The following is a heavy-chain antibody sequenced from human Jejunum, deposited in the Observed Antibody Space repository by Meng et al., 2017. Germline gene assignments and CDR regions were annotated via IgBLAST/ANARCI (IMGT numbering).Heavy chain of an antibody. Sequence: SETLSLTCTVSGVSVSSGSYYWSWIRQPPGQGLEYIGYIYYSGTTNYNPSLKSRVTMSVDTSKNHFSLKLTSVTAADTAVYYCARVVGWSRDYYSMDVWGPGTTVAVSS. J-gene: IGHJ6*02. D-gene: IGHD6-19*01. CDR2: IYYSGTT. CDR1: GVSVSSGSYY. CDR3: ARVVGWSRDYYSMDV. V-gene: IGHV4-61*03.